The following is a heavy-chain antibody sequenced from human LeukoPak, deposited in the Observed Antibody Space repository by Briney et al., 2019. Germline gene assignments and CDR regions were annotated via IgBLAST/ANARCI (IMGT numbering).Heavy chain of an antibody. D-gene: IGHD3-22*01. CDR1: GFTFSSYG. V-gene: IGHV3-30*03. Sequence: PGRSLRLSCAASGFTFSSYGMHWVRQAPGKGLEWVAVISYDGSNKYYADSVKGRFTISRDNSKNTLYLQMNSLRAEDTAVYYCATDSGVAMIVVAVNDYWGQGTLVTVSS. CDR3: ATDSGVAMIVVAVNDY. CDR2: ISYDGSNK. J-gene: IGHJ4*02.